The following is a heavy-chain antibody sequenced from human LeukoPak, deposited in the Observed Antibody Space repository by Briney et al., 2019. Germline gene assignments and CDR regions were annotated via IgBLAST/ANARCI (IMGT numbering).Heavy chain of an antibody. CDR2: INSDGSTT. Sequence: PGGSLRLSCAASGFTFDDYGMSWVRQAPGKGLVWISRINSDGSTTNYADSVKGRFTISRDNAKNTLYLQMNSLRAEDTAMYYCARGSAVTGVHWGQGTLVTVSS. CDR3: ARGSAVTGVH. CDR1: GFTFDDYG. J-gene: IGHJ4*02. D-gene: IGHD1-14*01. V-gene: IGHV3-74*01.